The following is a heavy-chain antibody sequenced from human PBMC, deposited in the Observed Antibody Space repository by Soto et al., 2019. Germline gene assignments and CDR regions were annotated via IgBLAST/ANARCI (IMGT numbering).Heavy chain of an antibody. CDR2: INHSGST. V-gene: IGHV4-34*01. D-gene: IGHD6-19*01. Sequence: SETLSLTCAVYGGSFSGYYWSWIRQPPGKGLEWIGEINHSGSTNYNPSLKSRVTISVDTSKNQFSLKLSSVTAADTAVYYCARGESIAVAGHYWGQGTLVTVSS. CDR1: GGSFSGYY. J-gene: IGHJ4*02. CDR3: ARGESIAVAGHY.